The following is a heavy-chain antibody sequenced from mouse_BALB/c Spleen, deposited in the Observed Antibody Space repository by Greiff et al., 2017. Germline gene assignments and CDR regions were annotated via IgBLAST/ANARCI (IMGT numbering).Heavy chain of an antibody. V-gene: IGHV1-9*01. CDR3: ARSGKIDYYGFSYAMDY. Sequence: QVQLQQSGAELMKPGASVKISCKATGYTFSSYWIEWVKQRPGHGLEWIGEILPGSGSTNYNEKFKGKATFTADTSSNTAYMQLSSLTSEDSAVYYCARSGKIDYYGFSYAMDYWGQGTSVTVSS. D-gene: IGHD1-1*01. J-gene: IGHJ4*01. CDR1: GYTFSSYW. CDR2: ILPGSGST.